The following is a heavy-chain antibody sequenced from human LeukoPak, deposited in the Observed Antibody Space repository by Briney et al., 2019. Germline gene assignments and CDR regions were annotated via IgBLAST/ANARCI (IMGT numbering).Heavy chain of an antibody. CDR3: ASYYCAGVCYYFQH. V-gene: IGHV4-59*01. Sequence: SETLSLTCTVSGGSMRSYYGSWLRQPREKGLEGIGYVYYSGSTNYIPSLKSRVAISVDTSKNQFSLTLSSVTAADTAVYYCASYYCAGVCYYFQHWGQGTLVTVSS. CDR1: GGSMRSYY. CDR2: VYYSGST. D-gene: IGHD2-21*02. J-gene: IGHJ1*01.